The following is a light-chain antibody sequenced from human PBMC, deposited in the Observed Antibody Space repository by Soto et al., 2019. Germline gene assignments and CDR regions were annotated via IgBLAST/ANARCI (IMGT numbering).Light chain of an antibody. V-gene: IGLV1-51*01. J-gene: IGLJ2*01. CDR2: DND. Sequence: QSVLTQPPSVSAAPGQKVTISCSGSTSNIGNNPVSWYQQLPGTAPKLFIYDNDHRPSGIPDRFSGSKSGTSATLGITGLQTGDEADYCCGAWDNSLSVLVFGGGTKVTVL. CDR3: GAWDNSLSVLV. CDR1: TSNIGNNP.